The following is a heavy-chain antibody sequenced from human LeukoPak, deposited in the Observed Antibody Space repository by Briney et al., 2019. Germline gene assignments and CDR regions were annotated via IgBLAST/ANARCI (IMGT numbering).Heavy chain of an antibody. CDR2: ISYDGSNK. CDR3: AKDYRYGSA. CDR1: GFTFSSYG. V-gene: IGHV3-30*18. D-gene: IGHD6-19*01. Sequence: GGSLRLSCAASGFTFSSYGMHWVRQAPGKGLEWVAVISYDGSNKYYADSVKGRFTISRDNSKNTLYLQMNSLRAEDTALYYCAKDYRYGSAWGPGTLVVVSS. J-gene: IGHJ5*02.